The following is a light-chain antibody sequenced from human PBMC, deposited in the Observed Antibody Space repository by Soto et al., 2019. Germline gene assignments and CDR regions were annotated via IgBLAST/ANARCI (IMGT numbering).Light chain of an antibody. J-gene: IGKJ1*01. CDR3: QKYHSAPWT. V-gene: IGKV1-27*01. Sequence: DIQMTQSPSSLSASVGDRVTITCRAGQGIDDSLAWYQQKPGKVPKLLIYTASTLQSGVPARFSGRGSGTDLTLTISGLQAEDVATYYCQKYHSAPWTFGQGTKVEIK. CDR2: TAS. CDR1: QGIDDS.